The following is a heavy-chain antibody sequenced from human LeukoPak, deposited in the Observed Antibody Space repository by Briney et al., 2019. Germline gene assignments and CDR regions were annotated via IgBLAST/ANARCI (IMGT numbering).Heavy chain of an antibody. CDR1: GYTLTELS. V-gene: IGHV1-24*01. CDR3: ATGDYYDSSPLEY. CDR2: FDPEDGET. D-gene: IGHD3-22*01. Sequence: ASVKVSCKVSGYTLTELSMHWVRQAPGKGLEWKGGFDPEDGETIYAQKFQGRVTMTEDTSTDTAYMELSSLRSEDTAVYYCATGDYYDSSPLEYWGQGTLVTVSS. J-gene: IGHJ4*02.